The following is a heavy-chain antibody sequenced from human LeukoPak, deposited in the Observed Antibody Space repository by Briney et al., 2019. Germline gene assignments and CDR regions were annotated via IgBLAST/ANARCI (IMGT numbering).Heavy chain of an antibody. D-gene: IGHD1-26*01. V-gene: IGHV3-74*01. CDR2: ISSDGSTT. CDR1: GFTFSSYW. J-gene: IGHJ4*02. CDR3: ARRGGSYNDY. Sequence: GGSLRLSCAASGFTFSSYWMHWVRQAPGKGLVWVSRISSDGSTTSYADSVKGRFTISRDNAKNTLYLQMSSLRAEDTAVYYCARRGGSYNDYWGQGTLVTVSP.